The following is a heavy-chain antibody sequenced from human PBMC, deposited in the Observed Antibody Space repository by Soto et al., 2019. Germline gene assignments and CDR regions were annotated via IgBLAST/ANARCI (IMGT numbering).Heavy chain of an antibody. V-gene: IGHV4-61*01. D-gene: IGHD1-26*01. J-gene: IGHJ5*02. CDR2: ISYTGNT. CDR1: DDSLTSDTYF. CDR3: ARIVVGDTVDL. Sequence: QVQLRESGPGLLKPSETLSLTCSVSDDSLTSDTYFWTWIRQPPGRGLEWIAYISYTGNTNYNPSLKSRVTISIDPSSNQFSLTLTSVTAADTALYFCARIVVGDTVDLWVQGSLVSVSS.